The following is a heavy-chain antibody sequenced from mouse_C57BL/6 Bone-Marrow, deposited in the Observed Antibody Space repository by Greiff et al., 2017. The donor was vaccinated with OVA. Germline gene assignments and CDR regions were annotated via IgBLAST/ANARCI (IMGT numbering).Heavy chain of an antibody. V-gene: IGHV1-72*01. Sequence: QVQLKQPGAELVKPGASVKLSCKASGYTFTSYWMHWVKQRPGRGLEWIGRIDPNSGGTKYNEKFKSKATLTVDKPSSTAYMQLSSLTSEDSAVYYCARKDSNFHYYAMDYWGQGTSVTVSS. CDR3: ARKDSNFHYYAMDY. D-gene: IGHD2-5*01. CDR1: GYTFTSYW. J-gene: IGHJ4*01. CDR2: IDPNSGGT.